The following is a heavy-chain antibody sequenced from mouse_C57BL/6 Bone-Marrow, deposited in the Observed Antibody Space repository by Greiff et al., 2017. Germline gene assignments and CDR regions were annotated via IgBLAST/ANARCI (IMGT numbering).Heavy chain of an antibody. CDR2: IHPNSGST. CDR3: ARSTMVPSFDD. Sequence: QVQLQQPGAELVKPGASVKLSCKASGYTFTSYWMHWVKQRPGQGLEWIGMIHPNSGSTNYNEKFKSKATLTVDKSSSTAYMQLSSLTSEDSAVYYCARSTMVPSFDDWGTGTTLTVSS. J-gene: IGHJ2*01. CDR1: GYTFTSYW. V-gene: IGHV1-64*01. D-gene: IGHD2-2*01.